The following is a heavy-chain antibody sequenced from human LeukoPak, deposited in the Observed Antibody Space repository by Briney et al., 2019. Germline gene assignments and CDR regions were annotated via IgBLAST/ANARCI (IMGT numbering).Heavy chain of an antibody. D-gene: IGHD5-24*01. CDR3: ATQGWLQSEYYFDH. J-gene: IGHJ4*02. CDR2: IYHSGNT. CDR1: GVSISSSNW. V-gene: IGHV4-4*02. Sequence: PSGTLSLTCAVSGVSISSSNWWTWVRQPPGKGLEWIGKIYHSGNTIYNPSLKSRLAVSVDKSKNQFSLRLTSVTAADTAVYYCATQGWLQSEYYFDHWGQGTLVTVSS.